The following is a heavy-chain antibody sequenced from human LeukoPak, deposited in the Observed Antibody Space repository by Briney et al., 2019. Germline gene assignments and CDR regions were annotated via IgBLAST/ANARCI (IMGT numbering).Heavy chain of an antibody. CDR2: ISGSGGST. CDR1: RFPFSRYA. V-gene: IGHV3-23*01. D-gene: IGHD4-23*01. Sequence: PGGPLRLPCGASRFPFSRYAKIWARRAPGKGLVGVSVISGSGGSTYYADSVKRRFTISRDNSKDTLYLQMNSLRAEDTAVYYCARVYGGTYYYYGMDVWGQGTTVTVSS. CDR3: ARVYGGTYYYYGMDV. J-gene: IGHJ6*02.